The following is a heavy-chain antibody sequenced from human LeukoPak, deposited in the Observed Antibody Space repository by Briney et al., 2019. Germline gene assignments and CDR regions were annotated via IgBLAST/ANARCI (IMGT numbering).Heavy chain of an antibody. J-gene: IGHJ4*02. CDR2: IYYSGST. CDR1: GGSISSYY. CDR3: ARALAEWYFDY. V-gene: IGHV4-59*08. D-gene: IGHD2-8*01. Sequence: SETLSLTCTVSGGSISSYYWSWIRQPPGKGLEWIGYIYYSGSTNYNPSLKSRVTISVDTSKNQFSLKLSSVTAADTAVYYCARALAEWYFDYWGQGTLVTVSS.